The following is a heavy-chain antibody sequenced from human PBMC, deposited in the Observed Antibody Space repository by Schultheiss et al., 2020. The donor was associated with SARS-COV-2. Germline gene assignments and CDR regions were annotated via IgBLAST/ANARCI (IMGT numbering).Heavy chain of an antibody. D-gene: IGHD5-12*01. V-gene: IGHV4-34*01. CDR1: GGSFSGYY. CDR3: ATSRSGYYRGIDY. J-gene: IGHJ4*02. Sequence: SETLSLTCAVYGGSFSGYYWSWIRQPPGKGLEWIGEINHSGSTNYNPSLKSRVTISLDTSNNQFSLKLTSVTAADTAIYYCATSRSGYYRGIDYWGQGTQVTVSS. CDR2: INHSGST.